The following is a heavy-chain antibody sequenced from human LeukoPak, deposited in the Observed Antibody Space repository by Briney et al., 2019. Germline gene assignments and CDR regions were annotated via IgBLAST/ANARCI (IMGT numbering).Heavy chain of an antibody. CDR1: GGSISSYY. CDR2: IYYSGST. Sequence: SETLSLTCTVSGGSISSYYWSWIRQPPGKGLEWIGYIYYSGSTNYNPSLKSRVTISVDTSKNQFSLKLSSVTAADTAVYHCARGDCSSTSCYFHDMDVWGQGTTVTVSS. CDR3: ARGDCSSTSCYFHDMDV. J-gene: IGHJ6*02. V-gene: IGHV4-59*01. D-gene: IGHD2-2*01.